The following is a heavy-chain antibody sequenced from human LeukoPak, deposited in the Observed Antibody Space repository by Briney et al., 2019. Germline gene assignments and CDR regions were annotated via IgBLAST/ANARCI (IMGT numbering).Heavy chain of an antibody. CDR1: GFTFSRYW. D-gene: IGHD2/OR15-2a*01. Sequence: GSLRLSCAASGFTFSRYWMSWVRQAPGKGLEWVSLITYDGSRRNYADSLKGRFTISRDNSRNTLYLQMDSLRTDDTATYYCARDPKLVNKYYFYYMDVWGKGTTVTVSS. V-gene: IGHV3-30*03. CDR3: ARDPKLVNKYYFYYMDV. J-gene: IGHJ6*03. CDR2: ITYDGSRR.